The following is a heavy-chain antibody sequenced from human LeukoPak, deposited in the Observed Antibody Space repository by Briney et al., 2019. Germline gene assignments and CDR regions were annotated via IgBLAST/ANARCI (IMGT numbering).Heavy chain of an antibody. V-gene: IGHV4-39*07. CDR3: ARINSHSDNYYYPWFDP. Sequence: SETLSLTCSISGGSFSSGYYCWGWVRQPPGKGLEWIGTLCYSGNIYYNPSLKSPVTISIDTSKNQFSLKLTSVTAADTALYYCARINSHSDNYYYPWFDPWGQGILVTVSS. CDR2: LCYSGNI. CDR1: GGSFSSGYYC. D-gene: IGHD3-22*01. J-gene: IGHJ5*02.